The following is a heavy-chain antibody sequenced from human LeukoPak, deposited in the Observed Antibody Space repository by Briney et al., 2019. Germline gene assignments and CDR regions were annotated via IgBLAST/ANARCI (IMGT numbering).Heavy chain of an antibody. CDR2: ISAGNGNT. V-gene: IGHV1-3*01. D-gene: IGHD1-26*01. CDR1: GYTFTSYA. J-gene: IGHJ4*02. CDR3: ARDSGSGNNDY. Sequence: ASVKVSCKASGYTFTSYAIHWVRQAPGQRLEWMGWISAGNGNTKYSQNFQGRVTFVSNTSATTAFMELSSLRSEDAAVYYCARDSGSGNNDYWGQGTLVTVSS.